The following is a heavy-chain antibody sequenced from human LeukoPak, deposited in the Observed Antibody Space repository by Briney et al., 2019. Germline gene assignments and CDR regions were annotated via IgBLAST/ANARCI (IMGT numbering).Heavy chain of an antibody. Sequence: PSETLSLTCTVSGGSISSYYWSWIRQPPGKGLEWIGYIYYSGSTNYNPSLKSRVTMSVDTSKNQFSLKLSSVTAADTAVYYCARDKYCSSTSCYSGWFDPWGQGTLVTVSS. J-gene: IGHJ5*02. CDR2: IYYSGST. D-gene: IGHD2-2*01. CDR1: GGSISSYY. CDR3: ARDKYCSSTSCYSGWFDP. V-gene: IGHV4-59*12.